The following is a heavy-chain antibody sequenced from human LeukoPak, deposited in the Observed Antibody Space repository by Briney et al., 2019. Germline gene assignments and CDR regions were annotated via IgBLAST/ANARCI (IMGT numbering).Heavy chain of an antibody. D-gene: IGHD3-22*01. V-gene: IGHV3-30*02. CDR3: AKDHNPWLWYYDSSGYYLN. J-gene: IGHJ4*02. Sequence: GGSLRLSCAASGFTFSSYGMHWVRQAPGKGLEWVAFIRYDGSNKYYADSVKGRFTISRDNSKNTLYLQMNSLRAEDTAVYYCAKDHNPWLWYYDSSGYYLNWGQGTLVTVSS. CDR1: GFTFSSYG. CDR2: IRYDGSNK.